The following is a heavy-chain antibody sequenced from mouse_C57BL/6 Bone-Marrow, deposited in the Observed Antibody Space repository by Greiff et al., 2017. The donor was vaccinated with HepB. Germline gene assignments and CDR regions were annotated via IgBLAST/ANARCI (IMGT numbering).Heavy chain of an antibody. CDR1: GYTFTSYG. CDR2: IYPRSGNT. CDR3: ARGGYGSSYMGAMDY. V-gene: IGHV1-81*01. Sequence: QVQLQQSGAELARPGASVKLSCKASGYTFTSYGISWVKQRTGQGLEWIGEIYPRSGNTYYNEKFKGKATLTVDKSSSTAYMELRSLTSEDAAVYFCARGGYGSSYMGAMDYWGQGTSVTVSS. J-gene: IGHJ4*01. D-gene: IGHD1-1*01.